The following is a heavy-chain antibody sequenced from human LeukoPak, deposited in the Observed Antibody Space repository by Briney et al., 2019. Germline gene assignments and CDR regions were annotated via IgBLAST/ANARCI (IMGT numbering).Heavy chain of an antibody. Sequence: GGSLRLSCTASGFTFSSYWMSWVRQAPGKGLEWVASIKNDGTKMYYVDSLKSRFTISRDNAKNSLYLQMNSLRAEDTAVYYCASSYDILTGYSYFDYWGQGTLVTVSS. CDR2: IKNDGTKM. CDR1: GFTFSSYW. CDR3: ASSYDILTGYSYFDY. D-gene: IGHD3-9*01. V-gene: IGHV3-7*01. J-gene: IGHJ4*02.